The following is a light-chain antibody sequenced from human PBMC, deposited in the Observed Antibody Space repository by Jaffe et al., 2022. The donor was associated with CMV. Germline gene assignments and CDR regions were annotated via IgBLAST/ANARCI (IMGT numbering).Light chain of an antibody. Sequence: DIQMTQSPSTLSASVGDRVTITCRASQSIINWLAWYQQKPGKAPNLLIYKASSLESGVPSRFSGSGSGTEFTLTISSLQPDDFGTYFCQQYNSYPYTFGQGTKLEIK. CDR2: KAS. CDR3: QQYNSYPYT. J-gene: IGKJ2*01. V-gene: IGKV1-5*03. CDR1: QSIINW.